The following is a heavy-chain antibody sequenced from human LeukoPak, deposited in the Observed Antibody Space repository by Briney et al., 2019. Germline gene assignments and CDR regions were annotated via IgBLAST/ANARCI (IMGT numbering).Heavy chain of an antibody. J-gene: IGHJ2*01. CDR3: ARDRTGGRWYFDL. CDR1: GGSISSSIYY. D-gene: IGHD3/OR15-3a*01. CDR2: VFYNGAT. Sequence: SETLSLTCIVSGGSISSSIYYWAWVRQPPGKGLEWIGTVFYNGATQYSPSLRSRVTISIDTSTNQFSLKLSSVTAADTAVYYCARDRTGGRWYFDLWGRGTLVTVSS. V-gene: IGHV4-39*07.